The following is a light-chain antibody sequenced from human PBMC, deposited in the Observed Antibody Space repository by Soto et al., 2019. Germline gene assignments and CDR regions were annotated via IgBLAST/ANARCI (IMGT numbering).Light chain of an antibody. CDR2: SDN. CDR3: AAWDDSLNAVI. V-gene: IGLV1-44*01. CDR1: NSNIGTNT. Sequence: QSVLTQPPSASGTPGQRVTISCSGSNSNIGTNTVNWYKHLPGTAPKVLIYSDNQWPSGVPDRFSGSKSGTSASLAISGLQSEDEADYFCAAWDDSLNAVIFGGGTQLTVL. J-gene: IGLJ2*01.